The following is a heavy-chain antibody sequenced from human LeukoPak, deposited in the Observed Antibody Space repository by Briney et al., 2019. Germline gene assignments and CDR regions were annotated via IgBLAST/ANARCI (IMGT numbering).Heavy chain of an antibody. Sequence: PPQTLSLTCTVSGGSISSGDYYWSWIRQPPGKGLEWIGYIYYSGSTYYNPSLKSRVTISVDTSKNHFSLNLNSLTAADTSVYYCARHDDSDHGDLNWFDPWGQGTLVTVSS. CDR3: ARHDDSDHGDLNWFDP. D-gene: IGHD1-14*01. J-gene: IGHJ5*02. V-gene: IGHV4-30-4*01. CDR1: GGSISSGDYY. CDR2: IYYSGST.